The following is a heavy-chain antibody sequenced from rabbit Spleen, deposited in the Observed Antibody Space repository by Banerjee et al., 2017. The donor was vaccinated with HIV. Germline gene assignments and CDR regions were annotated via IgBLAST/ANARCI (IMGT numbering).Heavy chain of an antibody. CDR1: GVSFSDKDV. D-gene: IGHD1-1*01. J-gene: IGHJ4*01. CDR2: INAATAKP. Sequence: QQQLEESGGGLVKPEGSLTLTCKASGVSFSDKDVMCWVRQAPGKGLEWIACINAATAKPVYATWAKGRFTISRTSSTTVTLRMTSLTAADTATYFCARDLVGVIGWNFYLWGPGTLVTVS. V-gene: IGHV1S45*01. CDR3: ARDLVGVIGWNFYL.